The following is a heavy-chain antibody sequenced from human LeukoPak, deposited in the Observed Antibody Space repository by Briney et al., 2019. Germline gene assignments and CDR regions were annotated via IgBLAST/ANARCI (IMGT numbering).Heavy chain of an antibody. CDR3: ARDESSLIGMDV. D-gene: IGHD3-22*01. J-gene: IGHJ6*02. CDR2: INHSGST. Sequence: SETLSLTCAVYGGSFSGYYWSWIRQPPGKGLEWIGEINHSGSTNYNPSLKSRVTIPVDTSKNQFSLKLSSVTAADTAVYYCARDESSLIGMDVWGQGTTVTVSS. V-gene: IGHV4-34*01. CDR1: GGSFSGYY.